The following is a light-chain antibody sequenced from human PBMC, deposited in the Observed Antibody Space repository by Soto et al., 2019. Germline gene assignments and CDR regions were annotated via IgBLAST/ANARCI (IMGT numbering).Light chain of an antibody. CDR1: SSNIGAGYD. J-gene: IGLJ2*01. CDR3: QSYDSSLSGSVV. V-gene: IGLV1-40*01. CDR2: GNS. Sequence: QSVLTQPPSVSGAPGQRVTISCTGSSSNIGAGYDEHWYQQLPGTAPKLLIYGNSNRPSGVPDRFSGSKSGTSASLAITGLQAEDEADYYCQSYDSSLSGSVVFGGGTQLTVL.